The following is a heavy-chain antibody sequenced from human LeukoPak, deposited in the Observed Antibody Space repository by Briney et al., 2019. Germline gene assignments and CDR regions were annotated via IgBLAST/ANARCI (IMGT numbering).Heavy chain of an antibody. Sequence: GGSLRLSCAASGFTFNDYGMNWVRQAPGKGLEWVSSISSSGVYIYYADSLKGRFTISRDNAKNSLYLQINSLRAEDTAIYFCARDFRIYYGSGSYGSRFDPWGQGTLVTVSS. CDR3: ARDFRIYYGSGSYGSRFDP. V-gene: IGHV3-21*01. J-gene: IGHJ5*02. D-gene: IGHD3-10*01. CDR2: ISSSGVYI. CDR1: GFTFNDYG.